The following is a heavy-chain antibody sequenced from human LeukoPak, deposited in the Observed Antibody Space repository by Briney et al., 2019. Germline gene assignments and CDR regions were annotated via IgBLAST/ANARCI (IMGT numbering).Heavy chain of an antibody. D-gene: IGHD6-13*01. J-gene: IGHJ4*02. Sequence: GGAVQVSCMSSGYTFTSYYMHGVRQAPCRGREGMGISNPSCGSTSDAQKFQGRVTMTRDTSTSTVYMELSSLRTEDTAVYYCARDSTTSIAAAGAGSVDYWGKGTLVTVSS. V-gene: IGHV1-46*01. CDR2: SNPSCGST. CDR3: ARDSTTSIAAAGAGSVDY. CDR1: GYTFTSYY.